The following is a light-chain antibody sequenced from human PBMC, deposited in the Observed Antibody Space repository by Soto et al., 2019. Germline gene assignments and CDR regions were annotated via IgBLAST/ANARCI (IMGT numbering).Light chain of an antibody. J-gene: IGLJ3*02. CDR1: SSNIGSNY. CDR2: SNN. CDR3: ATWDDSLNGGV. Sequence: QSVLTQPPSASGTPGQRVTISCSGSSSNIGSNYVYWYQQLPGTAPKLLMYSNNQRPSGVPDRFSGSKSGTSASLAISGLQSEDEADYYCATWDDSLNGGVFGGGTKLTVL. V-gene: IGLV1-44*01.